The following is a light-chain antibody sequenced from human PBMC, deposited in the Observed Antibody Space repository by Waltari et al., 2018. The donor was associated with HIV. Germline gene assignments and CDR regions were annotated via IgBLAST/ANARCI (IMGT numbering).Light chain of an antibody. CDR3: QSYDSSLSAWV. V-gene: IGLV1-40*01. Sequence: QPVLTQPPSVSGAPGLGVTVSCTGSGSNIGAGYDVHWYQQLQVTAPKLLIYGNINRPSGVPDRFSASKSGTSASLAITGLQPEDEADYYCQSYDSSLSAWVFGGGTKLTVL. J-gene: IGLJ3*02. CDR1: GSNIGAGYD. CDR2: GNI.